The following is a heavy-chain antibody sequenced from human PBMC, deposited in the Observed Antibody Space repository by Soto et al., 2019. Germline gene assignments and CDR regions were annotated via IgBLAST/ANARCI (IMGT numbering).Heavy chain of an antibody. V-gene: IGHV4-39*01. CDR3: ASHVDSSGPFAY. D-gene: IGHD6-19*01. CDR2: IYYSGST. Sequence: SVTLPHTCTVSGGSSSSSSYYWGWIRQPPGKGLEWIGSIYYSGSTYYNPSLKSRVTISVDTSKNQFSLKLSSVTAADTAVYYCASHVDSSGPFAYWGQGTLVTVSS. CDR1: GGSSSSSSYY. J-gene: IGHJ4*02.